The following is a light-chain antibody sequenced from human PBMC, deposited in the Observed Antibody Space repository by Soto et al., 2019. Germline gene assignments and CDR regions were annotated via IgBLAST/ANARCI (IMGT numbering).Light chain of an antibody. CDR3: QQFGISPPYT. CDR1: QSVDSSY. CDR2: DAS. Sequence: EIVLTQSPGTLSLSPGERATLSCRASQSVDSSYLAWYQQKPSQAPRLLIYDASSRATGIPDRFSGSGSGTDFALTISRLEPEDFAMYYCQQFGISPPYTFGQGTKLEIK. V-gene: IGKV3-20*01. J-gene: IGKJ2*01.